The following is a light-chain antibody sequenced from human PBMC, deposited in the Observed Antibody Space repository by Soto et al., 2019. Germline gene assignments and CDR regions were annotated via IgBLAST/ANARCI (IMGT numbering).Light chain of an antibody. CDR1: TSDIGDYNY. CDR2: DVS. Sequence: QSALTQPASVSGSPGQSITISCTGSTSDIGDYNYVSWYQQHPGKAPKLIIFDVSYRPSGISNRFSASKSGNTASLTISVLQSEDEADYYCSSYKTSSTLFVFGAGTTVPVL. CDR3: SSYKTSSTLFV. V-gene: IGLV2-14*01. J-gene: IGLJ1*01.